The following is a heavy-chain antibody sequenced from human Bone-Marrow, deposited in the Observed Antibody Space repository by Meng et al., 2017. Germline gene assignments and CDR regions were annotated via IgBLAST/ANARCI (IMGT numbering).Heavy chain of an antibody. Sequence: ELHLVESGWGLVKPGGSLRLSCAGSGFTFSNAWMNWVRQAPGKGLEWVGRIKSKSDGGTIEYAAPVKGRIAISRDDSKNTVYLQVNTLNTEDTGVYYCSTGWDFDYWGQGTLVTVSS. CDR3: STGWDFDY. D-gene: IGHD1-26*01. CDR1: GFTFSNAW. CDR2: IKSKSDGGTI. V-gene: IGHV3-15*01. J-gene: IGHJ4*02.